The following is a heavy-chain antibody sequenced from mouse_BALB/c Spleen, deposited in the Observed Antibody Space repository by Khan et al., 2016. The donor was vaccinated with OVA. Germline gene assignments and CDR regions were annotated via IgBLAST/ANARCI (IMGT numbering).Heavy chain of an antibody. CDR3: ARTDYDGYFDY. D-gene: IGHD2-3*01. J-gene: IGHJ2*01. CDR1: GYTFTDYA. V-gene: IGHV1S137*01. CDR2: ISTYSGST. Sequence: QVQLQQSGPELVRPGVSVKISCKGSGYTFTDYAMYWVKQSHAKSLKWIGLISTYSGSTNYNQKFKGKVTMTVDKSSSAAYMELARLKSEDSAIYFCARTDYDGYFDYWGQGTALTVSA.